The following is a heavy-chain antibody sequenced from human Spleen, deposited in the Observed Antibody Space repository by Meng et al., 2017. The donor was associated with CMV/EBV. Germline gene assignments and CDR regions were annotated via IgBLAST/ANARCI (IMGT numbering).Heavy chain of an antibody. CDR1: GFTFSNYW. CDR2: INSDGSST. J-gene: IGHJ6*02. V-gene: IGHV3-74*01. Sequence: GESLKISCAASGFTFSNYWMHWVRQVPGKGLVWVSHINSDGSSTRYADSVKGRFTISRDNAKKTLYLQMNSLRAEDTAVYYCARDHSSSQGYYGMDVWGQGTTVTVSS. CDR3: ARDHSSSQGYYGMDV. D-gene: IGHD6-6*01.